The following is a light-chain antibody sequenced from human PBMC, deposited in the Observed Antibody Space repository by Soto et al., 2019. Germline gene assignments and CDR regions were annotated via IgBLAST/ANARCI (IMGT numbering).Light chain of an antibody. CDR1: SSDVGGYDY. J-gene: IGLJ1*01. CDR3: SSYTSTSSFYV. Sequence: ALTQPASVSGSPGQSITISCTGTSSDVGGYDYVSWYQQHPGKAPKLMIYDVSNRPSGVSNRFSGSKSGNTASLTISGLQAEDEADYYCSSYTSTSSFYVFGTGTKVTVL. V-gene: IGLV2-14*03. CDR2: DVS.